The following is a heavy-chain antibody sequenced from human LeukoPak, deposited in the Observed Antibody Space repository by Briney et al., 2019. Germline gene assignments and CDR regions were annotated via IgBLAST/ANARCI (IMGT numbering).Heavy chain of an antibody. CDR3: ATIYGDFLDFDS. Sequence: PSETLSLTCAVYGGSFSCSYWNWIRQPPGKGLQWIGEVTHDGRINYNPSLRGRVTISVDTSMNQFSLRLTSVTAADTAVYYCATIYGDFLDFDSWAQGTLVTVSS. CDR1: GGSFSCSY. D-gene: IGHD4-17*01. CDR2: VTHDGRI. V-gene: IGHV4-34*01. J-gene: IGHJ4*02.